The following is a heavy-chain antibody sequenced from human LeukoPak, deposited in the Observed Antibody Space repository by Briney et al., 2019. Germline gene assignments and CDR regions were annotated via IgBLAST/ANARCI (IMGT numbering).Heavy chain of an antibody. CDR1: GFTISSYY. D-gene: IGHD1-1*01. V-gene: IGHV3-53*01. Sequence: GGSLRLSCTASGFTISSYYRSWVRQAPGKGLEWVSVIYSGGSTYYADSVKGRFTISRDNSKNTLYLQMNSLRAEDTSVYYCGTDMERFTFGIWGQGTMVTVSS. CDR3: GTDMERFTFGI. J-gene: IGHJ3*02. CDR2: IYSGGST.